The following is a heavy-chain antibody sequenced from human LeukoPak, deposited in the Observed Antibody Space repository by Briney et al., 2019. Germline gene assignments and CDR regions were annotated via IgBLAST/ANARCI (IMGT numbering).Heavy chain of an antibody. CDR3: ARGVYSSSFDY. CDR2: IYYSGST. Sequence: PSETLSLTCAVYGGSFSGYYWSWIRQHPGKGLEWIGYIYYSGSTYYNPSLKSRVTISVDTSKNQFSLKLSSVTAADTAVYYCARGVYSSSFDYWGQGTLVTVSS. D-gene: IGHD6-6*01. CDR1: GGSFSGYY. V-gene: IGHV4-31*11. J-gene: IGHJ4*02.